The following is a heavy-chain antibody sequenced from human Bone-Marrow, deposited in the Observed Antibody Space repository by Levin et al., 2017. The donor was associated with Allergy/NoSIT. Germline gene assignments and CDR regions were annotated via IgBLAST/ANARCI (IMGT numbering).Heavy chain of an antibody. D-gene: IGHD6-19*01. CDR2: IIPVPGKP. CDR3: AVGYSRGWYYYYMDV. Sequence: KISCKASGGAFASYSISWVRQAPGQGLEWMGRIIPVPGKPDYAQRFQGRVTITADKSTSTVYMELSSLRSEDTAVDYCAVGYSRGWYYYYMDVWGNGTTVTGSS. CDR1: GGAFASYS. J-gene: IGHJ6*03. V-gene: IGHV1-69*02.